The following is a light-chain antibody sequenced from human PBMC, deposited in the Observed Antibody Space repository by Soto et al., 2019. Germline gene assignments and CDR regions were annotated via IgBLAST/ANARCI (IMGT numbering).Light chain of an antibody. J-gene: IGLJ3*02. V-gene: IGLV2-23*02. CDR1: SSDVGSYNL. CDR2: EVS. Sequence: QSVLTQPASVSGSPGQSITISCTGTSSDVGSYNLVSWYQQHPGKAPKLMIYEVSKRPSGVSNRFSGSKSGNTASLTISGLQAEDEADYYCCSYAGSRWVFGGGTKLTVL. CDR3: CSYAGSRWV.